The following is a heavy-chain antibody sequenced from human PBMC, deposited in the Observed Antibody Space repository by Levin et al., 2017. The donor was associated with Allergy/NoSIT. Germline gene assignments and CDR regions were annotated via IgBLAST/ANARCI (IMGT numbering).Heavy chain of an antibody. Sequence: EASVKVSCAASGFTFSSYWMSWVRQAPGKGLEWVANIKQDGSEKYYVDSVKGRFTISRDNAKNSLYLQMNSLRAEDTAVYYCARDSGSSWYRVYYYGMDVWGQGTTVTVSS. D-gene: IGHD6-13*01. CDR1: GFTFSSYW. CDR2: IKQDGSEK. CDR3: ARDSGSSWYRVYYYGMDV. J-gene: IGHJ6*02. V-gene: IGHV3-7*01.